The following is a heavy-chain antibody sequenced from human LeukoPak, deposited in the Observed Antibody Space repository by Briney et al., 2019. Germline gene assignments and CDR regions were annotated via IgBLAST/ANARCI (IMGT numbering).Heavy chain of an antibody. J-gene: IGHJ4*02. CDR1: GYTFTGYY. V-gene: IGHV1-2*06. CDR2: INPNSGGT. D-gene: IGHD3-22*01. Sequence: ASVKVSCKASGYTFTGYYVHWVRQAPGQGLEWMGRINPNSGGTNYAQKFQGRVTMTRDTSISTAYMELSRLRSDDTAVYYCAARHSSGYYRYFDYWGQGTLVTVSS. CDR3: AARHSSGYYRYFDY.